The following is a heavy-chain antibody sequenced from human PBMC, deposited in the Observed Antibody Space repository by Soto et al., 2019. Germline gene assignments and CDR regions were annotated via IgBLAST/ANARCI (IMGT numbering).Heavy chain of an antibody. D-gene: IGHD6-13*01. Sequence: PGGSLRLSCAASGFTFDDYTMHWVRQAPGKGLEWVSLISWDGGSTYYADSVKGRFTISRDNSKNSLYLQMNSLRTEDTALYYCAKDIGSSWTRGYFDYWGQGTLVTVS. J-gene: IGHJ4*02. V-gene: IGHV3-43*01. CDR1: GFTFDDYT. CDR3: AKDIGSSWTRGYFDY. CDR2: ISWDGGST.